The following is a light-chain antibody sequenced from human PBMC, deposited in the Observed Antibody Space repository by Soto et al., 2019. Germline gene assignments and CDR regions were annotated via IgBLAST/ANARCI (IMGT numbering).Light chain of an antibody. V-gene: IGKV3-20*01. Sequence: EVVLTQSPGTLSLSPGERATLSCRASQSVTSSSLAWYQQKPGQAPRLLFFDASSRATGIPDRFSGSGSGTDFTLTISRLEPEDFAVYYCQQYGSSPRTFGQGTKVDIK. CDR1: QSVTSSS. J-gene: IGKJ1*01. CDR3: QQYGSSPRT. CDR2: DAS.